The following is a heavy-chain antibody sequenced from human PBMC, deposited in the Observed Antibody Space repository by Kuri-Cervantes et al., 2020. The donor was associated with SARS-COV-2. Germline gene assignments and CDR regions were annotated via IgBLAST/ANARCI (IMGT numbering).Heavy chain of an antibody. J-gene: IGHJ6*02. D-gene: IGHD3-3*01. CDR1: GYTFTGYY. CDR3: ARHRDFWNDGMDV. CDR2: INPNSGGT. V-gene: IGHV1-2*04. Sequence: ASVKVSCKASGYTFTGYYIHWVRQAPGQGLEWMGWINPNSGGTKYAQKFQGWVTMTRDTSLSTVYMELSRLSSDDTAVYYCARHRDFWNDGMDVWGQGTTVTVSS.